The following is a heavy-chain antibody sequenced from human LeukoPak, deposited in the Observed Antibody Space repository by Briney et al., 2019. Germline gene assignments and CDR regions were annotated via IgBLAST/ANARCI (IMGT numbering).Heavy chain of an antibody. Sequence: GGFLKLSWTRSGFTLSIFLMRWVRPAPGEGRGWVGNIKEDGSEKYCVDYVKGRFTVSRDNAKNSLYLQMNSLRAEDTAVYYCALGYCSSGCYTGPPMDVWGKGTTVTVSS. CDR3: ALGYCSSGCYTGPPMDV. J-gene: IGHJ6*04. D-gene: IGHD2-2*01. V-gene: IGHV3-7*01. CDR2: IKEDGSEK. CDR1: GFTLSIFL.